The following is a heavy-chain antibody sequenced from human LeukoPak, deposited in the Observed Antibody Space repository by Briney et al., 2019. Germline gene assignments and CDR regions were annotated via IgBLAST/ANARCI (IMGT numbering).Heavy chain of an antibody. CDR3: ARDGHSPTLGNWFDP. V-gene: IGHV4-61*02. J-gene: IGHJ5*02. CDR1: GGSISSGSYY. D-gene: IGHD7-27*01. CDR2: IYTSGST. Sequence: PSETLSLTCTVSGGSISSGSYYWSWIRQPAGKGLEWIGRIYTSGSTNYNPSLKSRVTISVDTSKNQFSLKLSSVTAADTAVYYCARDGHSPTLGNWFDPWGQGTLVTVSS.